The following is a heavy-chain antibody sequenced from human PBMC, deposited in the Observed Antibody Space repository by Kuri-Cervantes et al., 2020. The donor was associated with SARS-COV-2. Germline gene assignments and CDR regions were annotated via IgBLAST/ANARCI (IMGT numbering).Heavy chain of an antibody. V-gene: IGHV3-30*04. CDR2: ITYNGSKK. D-gene: IGHD3-16*02. CDR1: GFTLSTSS. J-gene: IGHJ4*02. CDR3: ARDPYRSGDYPDY. Sequence: GGSLRLSCEASGFTLSTSSMHWVRQAPGKGLEWVAVITYNGSKKYYEESVKGRFTISRDNSKNTMYLQMNSLIAEDTAVYFRARDPYRSGDYPDYWGQGTLVTVSS.